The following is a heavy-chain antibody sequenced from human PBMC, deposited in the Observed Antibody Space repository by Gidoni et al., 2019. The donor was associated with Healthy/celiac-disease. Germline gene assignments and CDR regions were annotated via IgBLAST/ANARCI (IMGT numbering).Heavy chain of an antibody. V-gene: IGHV1-8*01. J-gene: IGHJ6*02. CDR1: GYTFTSYD. CDR2: MNPNSGNT. D-gene: IGHD3-10*01. CDR3: ARGRWGYYGSGSFAQPYYYGMDV. Sequence: QVQLVQSGAEVKKPGASVQVSCKASGYTFTSYDFNWVRQATGQGLEWMGWMNPNSGNTGYAQKFQGRVTMTRNTSISTAYMELSSLRSEDTAVYYCARGRWGYYGSGSFAQPYYYGMDVWGQGTTVTVSS.